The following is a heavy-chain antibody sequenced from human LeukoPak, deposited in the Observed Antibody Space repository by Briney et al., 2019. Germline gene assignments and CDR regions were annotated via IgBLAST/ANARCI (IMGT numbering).Heavy chain of an antibody. D-gene: IGHD3-16*01. Sequence: PGGSLRLSCAASGFTFSSYSMNWVRQAPGKGLEWVSYISSSSSTIYYADSVKGRFTISRDNSKNTLYLQMNSLRAEDMAVYYCASGGFHVFDYWGQGTLVTVSS. CDR3: ASGGFHVFDY. CDR1: GFTFSSYS. V-gene: IGHV3-48*01. J-gene: IGHJ4*02. CDR2: ISSSSSTI.